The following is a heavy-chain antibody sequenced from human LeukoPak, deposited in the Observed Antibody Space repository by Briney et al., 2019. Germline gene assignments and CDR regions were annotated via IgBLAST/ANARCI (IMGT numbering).Heavy chain of an antibody. CDR2: IYTSGST. CDR1: GGSISSGSYY. Sequence: SETLSLTCTVSGGSISSGSYYWSWIRQPAGKGLEWIGRIYTSGSTNYNPSLKSRVTISVDTSKNQFSLKLSSVTAADTAVYYCARGRALLKPRGGGYFDLWGRGILVTVSS. J-gene: IGHJ2*01. CDR3: ARGRALLKPRGGGYFDL. V-gene: IGHV4-61*02. D-gene: IGHD3-16*01.